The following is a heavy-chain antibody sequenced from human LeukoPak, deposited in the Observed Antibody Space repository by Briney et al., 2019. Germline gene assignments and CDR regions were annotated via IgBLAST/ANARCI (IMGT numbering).Heavy chain of an antibody. V-gene: IGHV3-21*01. CDR3: ARDLATVTTGWFDP. Sequence: GGSLRLSCAASGFTFSSYEMNWVRQAPGKGLEWVSSISSSSSYIYYTDSVKGRFTISRDNAKNSLYLQMNSLRAEDTAVYYCARDLATVTTGWFDPWGQGTLVTVSS. CDR2: ISSSSSYI. D-gene: IGHD4-17*01. J-gene: IGHJ5*02. CDR1: GFTFSSYE.